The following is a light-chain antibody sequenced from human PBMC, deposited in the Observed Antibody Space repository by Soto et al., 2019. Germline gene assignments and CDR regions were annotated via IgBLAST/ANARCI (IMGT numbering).Light chain of an antibody. CDR3: QQRNNWPRS. V-gene: IGKV3-11*01. J-gene: IGKJ4*01. Sequence: EIVLTQSPATLSLSPGERAILSCRASQSVNSYLAWYQQKPGQAPRLLIYDAPNRATGIPGRFSGSGSGTDFTLTISSLEPEDCAVYYCQQRNNWPRSFGGGTKVEIK. CDR1: QSVNSY. CDR2: DAP.